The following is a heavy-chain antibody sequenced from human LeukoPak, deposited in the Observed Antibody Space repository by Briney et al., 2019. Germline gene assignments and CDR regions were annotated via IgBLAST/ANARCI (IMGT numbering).Heavy chain of an antibody. Sequence: AGGSLRLSCAASGFTFSSYEMNWVRQAPGKGLEWVSYISSSGDTIYYADSVKGRFTISRDNAKNSLYLQMNSLRAEDTAVYYCAREGVNSGSYYVDYWGQGTLVTVSS. CDR2: ISSSGDTI. CDR1: GFTFSSYE. V-gene: IGHV3-48*03. CDR3: AREGVNSGSYYVDY. D-gene: IGHD1-26*01. J-gene: IGHJ4*02.